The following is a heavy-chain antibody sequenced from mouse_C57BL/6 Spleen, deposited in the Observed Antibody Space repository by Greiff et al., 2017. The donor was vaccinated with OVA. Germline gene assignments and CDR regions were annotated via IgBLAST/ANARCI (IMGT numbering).Heavy chain of an antibody. CDR2: IDPSDSEP. D-gene: IGHD1-1*01. Sequence: VQLQQPGAELVRPGSSVKLSCKASGYTFTSYWMHWVKQRPIQGLEWIGNIDPSDSEPHYNQKFKDKATLTVDKSYSTAYMQLSSLTSEDSAVYYCARNYGSSWLSYWGQGTTLTVSS. J-gene: IGHJ2*01. V-gene: IGHV1-52*01. CDR1: GYTFTSYW. CDR3: ARNYGSSWLSY.